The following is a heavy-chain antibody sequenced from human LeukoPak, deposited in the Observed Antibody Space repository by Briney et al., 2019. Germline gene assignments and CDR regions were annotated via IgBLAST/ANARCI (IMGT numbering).Heavy chain of an antibody. CDR3: ARGRRTRYCSSTSCYYFDY. CDR2: MNPNSGNT. V-gene: IGHV1-8*03. Sequence: ASVKVSCKASGYTFTSYDINWLRQATGQGLEWMRWMNPNSGNTGYAQKFQGRVTITGNTSISTAYMELSSLRSEDTAVYYCARGRRTRYCSSTSCYYFDYWGQGTLVTVSS. CDR1: GYTFTSYD. D-gene: IGHD2-2*01. J-gene: IGHJ4*02.